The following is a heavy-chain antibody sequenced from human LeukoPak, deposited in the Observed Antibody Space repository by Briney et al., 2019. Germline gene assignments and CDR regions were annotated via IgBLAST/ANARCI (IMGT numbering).Heavy chain of an antibody. CDR2: ISSSGSTI. CDR3: ARDGGRNFDY. J-gene: IGHJ4*02. V-gene: IGHV3-48*03. Sequence: GGSLRLSCAASGFTFSSYEMNWVRQAPGKGLEWVSYISSSGSTIYYADSVKGRFTISRDNAKNSLFLQMNSLRGEDTAVYYCARDGGRNFDYWGQGTLVTASS. CDR1: GFTFSSYE.